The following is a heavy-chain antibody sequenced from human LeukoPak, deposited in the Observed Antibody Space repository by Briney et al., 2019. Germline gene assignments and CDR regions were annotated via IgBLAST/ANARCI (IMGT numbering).Heavy chain of an antibody. CDR1: GFTFSSYS. J-gene: IGHJ4*02. CDR2: ISSSSSYI. D-gene: IGHD1-26*01. CDR3: ARGRSGSYYVNY. Sequence: PGGSLRLSCAASGFTFSSYSMNWVRQAPGKGLEWVSSISSSSSYIYYADSVKGRFTISRDNAKNSLYRQMNSLRAEDTAVYYCARGRSGSYYVNYWGQGTLVTVSS. V-gene: IGHV3-21*01.